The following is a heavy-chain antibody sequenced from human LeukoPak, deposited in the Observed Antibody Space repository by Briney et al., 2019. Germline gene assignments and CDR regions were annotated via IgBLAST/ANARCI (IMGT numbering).Heavy chain of an antibody. CDR3: ARVPAYGGTLDY. Sequence: ASVKVSCKASGYTFTGYYMHWVRQAPGQGLEWMGWINPNSGGTNYAQKFQGRVTMTRDTSISTAYMKLSRLRSDDTAVYYCARVPAYGGTLDYWGQGTLVTVSS. V-gene: IGHV1-2*02. J-gene: IGHJ4*02. D-gene: IGHD4-23*01. CDR1: GYTFTGYY. CDR2: INPNSGGT.